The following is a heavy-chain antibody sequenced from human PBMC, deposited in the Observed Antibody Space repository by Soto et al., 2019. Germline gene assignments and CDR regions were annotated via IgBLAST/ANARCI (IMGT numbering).Heavy chain of an antibody. CDR3: GRLAEAATGHTDFDF. CDR1: GFTFNRYA. D-gene: IGHD2-15*01. CDR2: ISFGGSDS. V-gene: IGHV3-30*09. Sequence: GGSLRLSCAASGFTFNRYAMHWVRQAPGKGLEWVAFISFGGSDSYYADSVKGRFALSRDNSKNTMYLEMNSLRPEDTAVYYCGRLAEAATGHTDFDFWGQGTLVTVSS. J-gene: IGHJ4*02.